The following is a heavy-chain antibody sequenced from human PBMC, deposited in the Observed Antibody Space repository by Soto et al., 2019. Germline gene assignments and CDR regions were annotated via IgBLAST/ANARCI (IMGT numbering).Heavy chain of an antibody. D-gene: IGHD3-22*01. V-gene: IGHV1-69*01. CDR3: ASGNYDSSGYYYVYSFDY. Sequence: VKVSCKASGGTFSSYAISWVRQAPGQGLEWMGGIIPIFGTANYAQKFQGRVTITADESTSTAYMELSSLRSEDTAVYYCASGNYDSSGYYYVYSFDYWGQGTLVTVSS. CDR2: IIPIFGTA. J-gene: IGHJ4*02. CDR1: GGTFSSYA.